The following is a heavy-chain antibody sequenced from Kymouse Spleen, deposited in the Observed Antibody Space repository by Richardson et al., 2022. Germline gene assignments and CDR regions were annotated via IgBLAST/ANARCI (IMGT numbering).Heavy chain of an antibody. Sequence: QLQLQESGPGLVKPSETLSLTCTVSGGSISSSSYYWGWIRQPPGKGLEWIGSIYYSGSTYYNPSLKSRVTISVDTSKNQFSLKLSSVTAADTAVYYCALITMVRGVIRDYYYGMDVWGQGTTVTVSS. CDR2: IYYSGST. V-gene: IGHV4-39*01. D-gene: IGHD3-10*01. J-gene: IGHJ6*02. CDR3: ALITMVRGVIRDYYYGMDV. CDR1: GGSISSSSYY.